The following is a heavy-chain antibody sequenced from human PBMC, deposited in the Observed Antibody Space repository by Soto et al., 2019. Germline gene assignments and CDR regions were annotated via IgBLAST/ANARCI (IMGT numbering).Heavy chain of an antibody. CDR1: GFTFSSYG. J-gene: IGHJ6*02. D-gene: IGHD6-13*01. Sequence: PGGSLRLSCAASGFTFSSYGMHWVRQAPGKGLEWVAVIWYDGSNKYYADSVKGRFTISRDNSKNTLYLQMNSLRAEDTAVYYCARDKAAAAPFYGMDVWGQGTTVTV. CDR3: ARDKAAAAPFYGMDV. V-gene: IGHV3-33*01. CDR2: IWYDGSNK.